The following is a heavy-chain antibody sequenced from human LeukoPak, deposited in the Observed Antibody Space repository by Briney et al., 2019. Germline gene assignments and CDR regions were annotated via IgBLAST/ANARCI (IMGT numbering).Heavy chain of an antibody. D-gene: IGHD4-17*01. CDR1: GFTFSSYE. CDR2: ISSSGSTT. CDR3: ARGRDGDYVPLDY. J-gene: IGHJ4*02. V-gene: IGHV3-48*03. Sequence: GGSLRLSCAASGFTFSSYEMNWVRQAPGKGLEWVSYISSSGSTTYYADSVKGRFTISRDNAKKSLYLQMNSLRAEDTAVYYCARGRDGDYVPLDYWGQGTPVTVSS.